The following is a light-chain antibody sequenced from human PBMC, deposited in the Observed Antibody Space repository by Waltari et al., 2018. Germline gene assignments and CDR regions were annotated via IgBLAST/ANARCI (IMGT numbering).Light chain of an antibody. CDR2: EVS. V-gene: IGLV2-23*02. CDR3: YSYARTITFV. CDR1: RSDVGTRNP. J-gene: IGLJ3*02. Sequence: QSALTQPASVSRSPGPPITISCPGTRSDVGTRNPVSWYQQHPGRAPKLIIYEVSERPSGVSNRFSGSKSGNTASLTISGLQPEDEADYYCYSYARTITFVFGGGTKLTVL.